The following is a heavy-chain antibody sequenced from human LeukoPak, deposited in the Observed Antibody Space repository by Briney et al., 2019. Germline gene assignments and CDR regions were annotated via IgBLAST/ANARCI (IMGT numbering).Heavy chain of an antibody. J-gene: IGHJ6*02. CDR3: ARAPPGIAARPGGMDV. V-gene: IGHV4-59*01. CDR1: GASISFYY. CDR2: IYYSGST. D-gene: IGHD6-6*01. Sequence: SETLSLTCTVSGASISFYYWSWIRQPPGKGLEWVGYIYYSGSTNYNPSLKSRVTISVDTSKNQFSLKLSSVTAADTAVYYCARAPPGIAARPGGMDVWGQGTTVTVSS.